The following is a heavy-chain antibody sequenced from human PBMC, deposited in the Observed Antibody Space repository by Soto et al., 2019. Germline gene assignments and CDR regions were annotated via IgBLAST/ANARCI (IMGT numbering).Heavy chain of an antibody. J-gene: IGHJ4*02. Sequence: SETLSLTCTVSGGSISSYYWSWIRQPPGKGLEWIGYIYYSGSTNYNPSLKSRVTISVDTSKNQFSLKLSSVTAADTAVYYCARDTGDSSGYYQNYFDYWGQGTLVTVSS. CDR3: ARDTGDSSGYYQNYFDY. V-gene: IGHV4-59*01. CDR1: GGSISSYY. CDR2: IYYSGST. D-gene: IGHD3-22*01.